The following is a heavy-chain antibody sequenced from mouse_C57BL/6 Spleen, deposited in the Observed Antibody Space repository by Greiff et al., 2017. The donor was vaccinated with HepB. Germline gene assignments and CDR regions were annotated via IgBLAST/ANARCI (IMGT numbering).Heavy chain of an antibody. CDR1: GFSLTSYG. Sequence: QVQLKESGPGLVQPSQSLSITCTVSGFSLTSYGVHWVRQSPGKGLEWLGVIWSGGSTDYNAAFISRLSISKDNSKSQVFFKMNSLQADDTAIYYCARRSPSDYDEGYYYAMDYWGQGTSVTVSS. V-gene: IGHV2-2*01. D-gene: IGHD2-4*01. CDR2: IWSGGST. CDR3: ARRSPSDYDEGYYYAMDY. J-gene: IGHJ4*01.